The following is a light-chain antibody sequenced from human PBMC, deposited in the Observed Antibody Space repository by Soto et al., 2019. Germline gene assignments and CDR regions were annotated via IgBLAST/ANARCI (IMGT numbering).Light chain of an antibody. Sequence: QSALTQPASVSGSPGQSITISCTGTSSDVGGYNYVSWYQQHPGKAPKLMIYDVSNRPSGVSNRFSGSKSGNTASLTISGLQAEDEADYYCRSYTSSSTVVFGEGNKLTVL. V-gene: IGLV2-14*01. J-gene: IGLJ2*01. CDR3: RSYTSSSTVV. CDR1: SSDVGGYNY. CDR2: DVS.